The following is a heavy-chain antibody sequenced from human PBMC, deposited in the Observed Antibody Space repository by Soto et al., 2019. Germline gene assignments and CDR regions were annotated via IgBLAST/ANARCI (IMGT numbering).Heavy chain of an antibody. CDR3: ARDRSGSRYFYHR. V-gene: IGHV4-31*03. CDR2: VYYGGNT. CDR1: GASISSGGYY. Sequence: KPSETLSLTCTVSGASISSGGYYWTWIRQYTGKGLEWIGYVYYGGNTNFNPSLRSRVAMSVDRSKNQFSLELKSVTVADTAVYYCARDRSGSRYFYHRWGQGTRVTVS. J-gene: IGHJ5*02. D-gene: IGHD1-26*01.